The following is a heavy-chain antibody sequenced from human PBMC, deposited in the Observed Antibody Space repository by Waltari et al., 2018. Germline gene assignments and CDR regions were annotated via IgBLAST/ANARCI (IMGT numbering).Heavy chain of an antibody. V-gene: IGHV4-34*01. CDR1: GGSFSGSH. CDR2: INTSGST. Sequence: QVQLQQWGAGLLKPSETLSLTCVVFGGSFSGSHWSWVRQPPGKGLEWIGEINTSGSTNYNPSLKSRITMSVDTSNQFSLKLSSVTAADTAVYYCARGPPGYSSGWYGLDVWGQGTTVTVSS. D-gene: IGHD6-19*01. J-gene: IGHJ6*02. CDR3: ARGPPGYSSGWYGLDV.